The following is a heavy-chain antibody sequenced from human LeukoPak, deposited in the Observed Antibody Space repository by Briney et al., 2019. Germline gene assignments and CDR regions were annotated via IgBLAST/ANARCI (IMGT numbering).Heavy chain of an antibody. J-gene: IGHJ4*02. CDR1: GGSISSHF. D-gene: IGHD1-26*01. CDR2: IHYSGST. Sequence: SETLSLTCTVSGGSISSHFWSWIRQPPGKGLEWIGYIHYSGSTNYNPSLKSRVTISVDTSKNQFSLKLSSVTAADTAVYYCARDAYSGSSLFDYWGQGTLATVSS. CDR3: ARDAYSGSSLFDY. V-gene: IGHV4-59*11.